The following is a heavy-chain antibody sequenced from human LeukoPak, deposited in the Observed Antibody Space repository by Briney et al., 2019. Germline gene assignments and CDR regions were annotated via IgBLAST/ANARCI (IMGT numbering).Heavy chain of an antibody. CDR3: AREGVSDGVYYFDY. CDR1: GYSISSGYY. Sequence: SETLSLTCTVSGYSISSGYYWGWIRQPPGKGLEWIGSIYHSGSTYYNPSLKSRVTISVDTSKNQFSLKLSSVTAADTAVYYCAREGVSDGVYYFDYWGQGTLVTVSS. J-gene: IGHJ4*02. CDR2: IYHSGST. D-gene: IGHD2-21*02. V-gene: IGHV4-38-2*02.